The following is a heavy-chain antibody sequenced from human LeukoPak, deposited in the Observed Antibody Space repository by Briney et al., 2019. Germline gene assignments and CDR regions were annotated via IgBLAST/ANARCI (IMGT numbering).Heavy chain of an antibody. CDR3: AREGVGPCGSCYS. CDR2: ISSSSSYI. CDR1: GFTFSSYS. D-gene: IGHD2-15*01. J-gene: IGHJ5*02. Sequence: GGSLRLSCAASGFTFSSYSMNWVRQAPGKGLEWVSSISSSSSYIYYADSVKGRFTISRDNAKNSLYLQMNSLRAEDTAVYYCAREGVGPCGSCYSWGQGTLVTVSS. V-gene: IGHV3-21*04.